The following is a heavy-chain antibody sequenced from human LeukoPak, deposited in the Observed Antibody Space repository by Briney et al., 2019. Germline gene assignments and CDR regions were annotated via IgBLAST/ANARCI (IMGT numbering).Heavy chain of an antibody. V-gene: IGHV3-48*04. CDR2: IPSSGSTI. CDR1: GFTFSNTW. D-gene: IGHD1-26*01. CDR3: AREATGATGYFDC. Sequence: PGGSLRLSCAASGFTFSNTWMNWVRQAPGKGLEWVSYIPSSGSTIYYVDSVKGRFTISRDNAKNSLYLQMNSLRVEDTAVYYCAREATGATGYFDCWGQGTLVTVFS. J-gene: IGHJ4*02.